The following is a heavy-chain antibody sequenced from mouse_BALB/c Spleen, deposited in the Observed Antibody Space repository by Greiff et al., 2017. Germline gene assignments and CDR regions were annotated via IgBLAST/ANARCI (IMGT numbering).Heavy chain of an antibody. Sequence: DVMLVESGGGLVKPGGSLKLSCAASGFTFSSYAMSWVRQTPEKRLEWVASISSGGSTYYPDSVKGRFTISRDNARNILYLQMSSLRSEDTAMYYCARATMGYFDYWGQGTTLTVSS. V-gene: IGHV5-6-5*01. CDR2: ISSGGST. J-gene: IGHJ2*01. D-gene: IGHD2-1*01. CDR3: ARATMGYFDY. CDR1: GFTFSSYA.